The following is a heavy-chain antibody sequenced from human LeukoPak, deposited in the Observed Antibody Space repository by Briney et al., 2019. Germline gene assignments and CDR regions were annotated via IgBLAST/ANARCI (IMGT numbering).Heavy chain of an antibody. V-gene: IGHV4-30-2*01. J-gene: IGHJ3*02. Sequence: SQTLSLTCAVSGGSISSGGYSWSWIRQPPGKGLEWIGYIYHSGSTYYNPSLKSRVTISVDRSKNQFSLKLSSVTAADTAVYYCARDPSSRYCSSTSCSYDAFDIWGQGTMVTVSS. D-gene: IGHD2-2*01. CDR3: ARDPSSRYCSSTSCSYDAFDI. CDR1: GGSISSGGYS. CDR2: IYHSGST.